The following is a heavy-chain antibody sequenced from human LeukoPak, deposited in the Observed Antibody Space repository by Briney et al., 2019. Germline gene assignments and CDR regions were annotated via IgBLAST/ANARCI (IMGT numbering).Heavy chain of an antibody. CDR2: MNQDGSEK. V-gene: IGHV3-7*01. CDR3: ARHPKSGYSGYESDY. J-gene: IGHJ4*02. D-gene: IGHD5-12*01. Sequence: PGGSLRLSCAASGFTFSSYWMSWVRQAPGKGLEWVANMNQDGSEKYYVDSVKGRFTISRDNAKNSLYLQMNNLRAEDTAVYYCARHPKSGYSGYESDYWGQGTLVTVSS. CDR1: GFTFSSYW.